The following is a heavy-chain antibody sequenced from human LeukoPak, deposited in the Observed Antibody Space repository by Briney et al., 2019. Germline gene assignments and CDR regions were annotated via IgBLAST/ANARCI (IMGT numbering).Heavy chain of an antibody. J-gene: IGHJ4*02. Sequence: PGGSLRLSCAASGFTFSSHWMHWVRQAPGKGLVWVSLINGDGTSTNYADSVKGRFTISRTNAKNTLYLQMNSLRAEDTAVYYCARGNYFDYWGQGTLVTVSS. CDR1: GFTFSSHW. CDR3: ARGNYFDY. V-gene: IGHV3-74*01. CDR2: INGDGTST.